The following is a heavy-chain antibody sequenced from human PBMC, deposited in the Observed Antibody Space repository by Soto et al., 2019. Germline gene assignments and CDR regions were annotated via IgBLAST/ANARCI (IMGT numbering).Heavy chain of an antibody. Sequence: EVQLLESGGGLVQPGGSLRLSCAASGFTFSSYAMSWVRQAPGKGLEWVSAISGSGGSTYYADSVKGRFTISRDNYKKTRYLQMNSLGAEDTAVYYCVGWSYLLPRLFDYWGQGTLVTVSS. D-gene: IGHD1-26*01. V-gene: IGHV3-23*01. J-gene: IGHJ4*02. CDR1: GFTFSSYA. CDR2: ISGSGGST. CDR3: VGWSYLLPRLFDY.